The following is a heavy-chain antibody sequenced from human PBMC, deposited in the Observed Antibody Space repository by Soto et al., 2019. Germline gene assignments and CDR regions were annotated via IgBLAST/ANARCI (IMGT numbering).Heavy chain of an antibody. J-gene: IGHJ4*02. CDR3: ARGRKDYSSSWYVD. CDR1: GGSFSGYY. Sequence: SETLSLTCAVYGGSFSGYYWSWIRQPPGKGLEWIGEINHSGSTNYNPSLKSRVIISVDTSKNQFSLKLSSVTAAETAVYYCARGRKDYSSSWYVDWGQGTLVTVSS. V-gene: IGHV4-34*01. D-gene: IGHD6-13*01. CDR2: INHSGST.